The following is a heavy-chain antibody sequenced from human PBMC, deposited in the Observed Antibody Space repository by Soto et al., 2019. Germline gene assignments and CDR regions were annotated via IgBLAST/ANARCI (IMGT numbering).Heavy chain of an antibody. CDR3: ARVVPGAEAWFGP. V-gene: IGHV1-18*01. CDR1: GYTFSNYG. J-gene: IGHJ5*02. CDR2: ISLYSDGT. D-gene: IGHD2-2*01. Sequence: ASVKVSCNTSGYTFSNYGITWVRQAPGQPLEWLGWISLYSDGTNYAQKFQGRVSMTTDTSTTTAYMELRSLRSDDTAVYYCARVVPGAEAWFGPWGQGTLVTVSS.